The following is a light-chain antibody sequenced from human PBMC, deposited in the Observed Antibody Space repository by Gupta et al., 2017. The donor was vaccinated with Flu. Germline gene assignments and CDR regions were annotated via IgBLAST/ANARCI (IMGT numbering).Light chain of an antibody. V-gene: IGKV3-11*01. CDR1: QSVSSY. J-gene: IGKJ3*01. CDR3: QQLSNWPLVT. Sequence: EIVLTQSPATLSLSPGERATLSCRASQSVSSYLAWYQQKPGQAPRLLIYDASNRDTGIPARFSGSGYGKDLTLTISSREPEDFAVYYCQQLSNWPLVTFGHGTKVDIK. CDR2: DAS.